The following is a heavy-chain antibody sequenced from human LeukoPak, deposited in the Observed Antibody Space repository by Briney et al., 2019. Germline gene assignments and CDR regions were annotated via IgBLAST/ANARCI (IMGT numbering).Heavy chain of an antibody. CDR3: ARGSSSWYYFDY. Sequence: GGSLRLSCAASGFTFRSYGMHWVRQAPGRGLEWVAVIWYEGSDKHYADSVMGRFTISRDNSKNTLYLQLNSLRAEDTAVYYCARGSSSWYYFDYWGQGTLVTVSS. J-gene: IGHJ4*02. CDR1: GFTFRSYG. CDR2: IWYEGSDK. D-gene: IGHD6-13*01. V-gene: IGHV3-33*01.